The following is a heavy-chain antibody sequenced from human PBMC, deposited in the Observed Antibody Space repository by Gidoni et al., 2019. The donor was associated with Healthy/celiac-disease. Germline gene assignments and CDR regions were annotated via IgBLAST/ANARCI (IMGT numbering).Heavy chain of an antibody. CDR3: ARHSGRPGNWFDP. Sequence: ELHLVQSGAELKKPGQSLRTSCKVPGHSFTSYWISWVRQMPGKGLEWMGRIDPSDAYTNYRPSFQGKVTISADKSISTAYLQWSSLKASDTAMYYCARHSGRPGNWFDPWGQGTLVTVSS. CDR2: IDPSDAYT. D-gene: IGHD2-15*01. V-gene: IGHV5-10-1*03. J-gene: IGHJ5*02. CDR1: GHSFTSYW.